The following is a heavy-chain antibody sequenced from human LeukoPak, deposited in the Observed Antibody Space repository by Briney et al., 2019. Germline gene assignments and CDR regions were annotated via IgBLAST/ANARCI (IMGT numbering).Heavy chain of an antibody. J-gene: IGHJ6*03. CDR3: AREQRGRLNGSLGGLIASYYTYYYMDV. CDR2: INPSDGAT. CDR1: GYTFTMYY. D-gene: IGHD3-16*01. V-gene: IGHV1-46*01. Sequence: ASVKVSCKTSGYTFTMYYIHWVRQAPGQGLEWMGMINPSDGATTYAQRFQGRVTMTRDMSTTTVYMDLRSLRSEDTAVYFCAREQRGRLNGSLGGLIASYYTYYYMDVWGRGTTVTVSS.